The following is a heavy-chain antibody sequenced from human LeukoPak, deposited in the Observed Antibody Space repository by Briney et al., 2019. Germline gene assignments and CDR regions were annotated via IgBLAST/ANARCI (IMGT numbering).Heavy chain of an antibody. V-gene: IGHV4-59*01. CDR2: IYYTGST. CDR1: GGSISSYY. CDR3: ARDVRAARSRGVNYFDY. D-gene: IGHD6-6*01. J-gene: IGHJ4*02. Sequence: SETLSLTCTVSGGSISSYYWSWIRQPPGKGLEWIGYIYYTGSTNYNPSLKSRVTTSLDTSKNQFSLKLSSVTAADTAVYYCARDVRAARSRGVNYFDYWGQGTLVTVSS.